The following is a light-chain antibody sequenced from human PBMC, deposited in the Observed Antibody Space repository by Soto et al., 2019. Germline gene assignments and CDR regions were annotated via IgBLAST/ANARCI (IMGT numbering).Light chain of an antibody. CDR2: GAS. CDR1: QSVHNF. Sequence: EIVLTQSPATLSLSPGDRAALSCKASQSVHNFLTWYQQKPGQAPRLLIYGASTRATGVPARFSGSGSGTEFTLTISSLQSEDFAVYYCQQYNDWWTFGQGTKVDI. J-gene: IGKJ1*01. CDR3: QQYNDWWT. V-gene: IGKV3-15*01.